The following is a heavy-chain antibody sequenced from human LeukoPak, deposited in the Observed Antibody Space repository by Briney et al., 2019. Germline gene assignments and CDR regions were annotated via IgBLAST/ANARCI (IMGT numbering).Heavy chain of an antibody. CDR3: ARDRVAAAGKPYYGMDV. D-gene: IGHD6-13*01. Sequence: ASVKVSCKASGYTFTGYYMHWLRQAPGQGLEWMGWINPNSGGTNYAQKFQGRVTMTRDTSISTAYMELSRLRSDDTAVYYCARDRVAAAGKPYYGMDVWGQGTTVTVSS. V-gene: IGHV1-2*02. CDR2: INPNSGGT. CDR1: GYTFTGYY. J-gene: IGHJ6*02.